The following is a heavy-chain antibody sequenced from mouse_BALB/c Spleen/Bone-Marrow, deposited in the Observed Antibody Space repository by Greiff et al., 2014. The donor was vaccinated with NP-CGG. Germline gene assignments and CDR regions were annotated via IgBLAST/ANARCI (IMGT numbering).Heavy chain of an antibody. V-gene: IGHV2-9*02. J-gene: IGHJ1*01. CDR3: ARKDYGSRGGYFDV. Sequence: VQGVESGPGLVAPSQSLSITCTVSGFSLTSYGVHWVRQPPGKGLEWLGLIRAGGSTNYNSALMSRLSISKDNSKSQVFLKMNSLQTDDTAMCYCARKDYGSRGGYFDVWGAGTTVTVSS. CDR1: GFSLTSYG. D-gene: IGHD1-1*01. CDR2: IRAGGST.